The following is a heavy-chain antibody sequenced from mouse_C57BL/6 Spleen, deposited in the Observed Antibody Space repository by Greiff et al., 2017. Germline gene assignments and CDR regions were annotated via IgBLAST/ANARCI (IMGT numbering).Heavy chain of an antibody. CDR3: ARHGTYYSNYDYAMDY. V-gene: IGHV5-12*01. CDR2: ISNGGGST. Sequence: EVKVVESGGGLVQPGGSLKLSCAASGFTFSDYYMYWVRQTPEKRLEWVAYISNGGGSTYYPDTVKGRFTISRDNAKNTLYLQMSRLKSEDTAMYYCARHGTYYSNYDYAMDYWGQGTSVTVSS. D-gene: IGHD2-5*01. J-gene: IGHJ4*01. CDR1: GFTFSDYY.